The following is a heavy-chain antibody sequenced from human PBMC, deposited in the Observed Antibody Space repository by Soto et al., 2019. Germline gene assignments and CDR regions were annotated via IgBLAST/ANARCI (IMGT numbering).Heavy chain of an antibody. J-gene: IGHJ4*02. V-gene: IGHV2-5*02. CDR2: IYSDDHK. D-gene: IGHD4-17*01. Sequence: QITLKESGPTLVKPTQTLTLTCTFSGFSLSTNEVGVGWIRQPPGKALEWLALIYSDDHKRYSPSLQSRLTIAKGTSKNQVVLTMTNVDPVDTATYYCAHLPKTYGDYVESYYFDYWGQGTLVTVSS. CDR1: GFSLSTNEVG. CDR3: AHLPKTYGDYVESYYFDY.